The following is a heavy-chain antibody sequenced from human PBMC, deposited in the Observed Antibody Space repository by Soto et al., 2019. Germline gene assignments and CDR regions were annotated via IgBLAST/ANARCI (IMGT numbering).Heavy chain of an antibody. D-gene: IGHD6-19*01. Sequence: EVQLVESGGGLVKPGGSLRLSCAASGFTFSSYSMNWVRQAPGKGLEWVSSISSSSSYIYYADSVKGRFTISRDNAKNSLYLQMNSLRAEDTAVYYCAREGRSSGWQGAFDIWGQGTMVTVSS. J-gene: IGHJ3*02. CDR2: ISSSSSYI. V-gene: IGHV3-21*01. CDR1: GFTFSSYS. CDR3: AREGRSSGWQGAFDI.